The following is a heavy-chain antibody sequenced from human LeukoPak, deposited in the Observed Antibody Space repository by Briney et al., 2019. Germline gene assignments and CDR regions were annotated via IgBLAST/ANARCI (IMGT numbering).Heavy chain of an antibody. J-gene: IGHJ4*02. Sequence: GGSLRLSCAASGFTFSSYRMDWVRQAPGQGLEWVSYISSSSSTIYYADSVKGRFTISRDNAKNSLNLQTNSLRDDDADVYYCARVRPGHYFDFWGQGTLVTVSS. D-gene: IGHD3-10*01. V-gene: IGHV3-48*02. CDR3: ARVRPGHYFDF. CDR2: ISSSSSTI. CDR1: GFTFSSYR.